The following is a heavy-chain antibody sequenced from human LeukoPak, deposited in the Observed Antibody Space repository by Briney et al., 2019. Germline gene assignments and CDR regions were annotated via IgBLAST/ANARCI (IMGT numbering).Heavy chain of an antibody. CDR1: GYTFTSYY. D-gene: IGHD1-1*01. CDR3: ARTTTFAPHFDY. V-gene: IGHV1-46*01. J-gene: IGHJ4*02. CDR2: INPSGGST. Sequence: ASVKVSCKASGYTFTSYYMHWVRQAPGQGLVWMGIINPSGGSTSYAQKFQGRVTMTRDTSTSTVYMELSSLRSEDTAVYYCARTTTFAPHFDYWGQGTLVTVSS.